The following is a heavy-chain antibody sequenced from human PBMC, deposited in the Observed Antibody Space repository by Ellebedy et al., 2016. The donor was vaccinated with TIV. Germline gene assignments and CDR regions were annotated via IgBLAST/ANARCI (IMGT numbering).Heavy chain of an antibody. CDR3: ARYCTSTSCYGGLDF. D-gene: IGHD2-2*01. CDR2: IYYSGST. V-gene: IGHV4-39*07. Sequence: SETLSLTXTVSGGSISSSYYWGWIRQPPGKGLEWIGSIYYSGSTYHNPSLKSRVTISVDTSKNQFSLKLSSVTAADTAVYYCARYCTSTSCYGGLDFWGQGTLVTVSS. J-gene: IGHJ4*02. CDR1: GGSISSSYY.